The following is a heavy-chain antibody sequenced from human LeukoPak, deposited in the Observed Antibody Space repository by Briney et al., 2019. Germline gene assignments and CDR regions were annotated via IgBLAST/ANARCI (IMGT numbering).Heavy chain of an antibody. V-gene: IGHV4-59*01. Sequence: PSETLSLTCTVSGGVISSYYWSWIRQPPGKGLEWIGYVFYSGSTNYNPSLKSRVSISVDTSKKQLSLKLSSVTAADTAVYYCARVVPKQQLVDAFDIWGQGTMVTVSS. CDR1: GGVISSYY. CDR2: VFYSGST. J-gene: IGHJ3*02. CDR3: ARVVPKQQLVDAFDI. D-gene: IGHD6-13*01.